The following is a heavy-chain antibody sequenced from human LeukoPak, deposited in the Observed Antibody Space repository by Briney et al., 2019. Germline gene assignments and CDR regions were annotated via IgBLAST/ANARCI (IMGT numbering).Heavy chain of an antibody. V-gene: IGHV3-30-3*01. CDR2: ISFDGTNK. J-gene: IGHJ3*02. D-gene: IGHD3-22*01. Sequence: GRSLRLSCAASRFTFTNYAMQWVRQAPGKGLEWVAIISFDGTNKDYADYVKGRFTISRDNSENTLFLQMKSLRAADTAVYYCTREGYYAFDIWGQRTMVTVSS. CDR1: RFTFTNYA. CDR3: TREGYYAFDI.